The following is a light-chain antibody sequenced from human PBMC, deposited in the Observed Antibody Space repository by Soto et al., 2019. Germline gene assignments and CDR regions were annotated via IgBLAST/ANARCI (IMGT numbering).Light chain of an antibody. V-gene: IGKV3-20*01. Sequence: EIVLTQSPGTLSLSPGQRATLSCRASQSISSSSLAWYQQRPGQAPSLLIYGASRRATGIPDRFSGSGSGTDFTLTITRLEPEDFAIYYCQRYNNWPLTFGGGTKVESK. CDR2: GAS. J-gene: IGKJ4*01. CDR3: QRYNNWPLT. CDR1: QSISSSS.